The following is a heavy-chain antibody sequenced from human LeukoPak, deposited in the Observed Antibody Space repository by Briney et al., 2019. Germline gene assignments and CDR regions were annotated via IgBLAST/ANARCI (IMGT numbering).Heavy chain of an antibody. D-gene: IGHD3-22*01. Sequence: ASVTVSCKTSGYTFTNYGIIWVRQAPGQGLEWMGWISGYNGYTHYAQNLQGRVTMTTDTSTTTAYMELRSLRSDDTAVYYCARDGRHRYYYDSSGFYGGWFDPWGQGTLVTVS. V-gene: IGHV1-18*01. CDR2: ISGYNGYT. J-gene: IGHJ5*02. CDR3: ARDGRHRYYYDSSGFYGGWFDP. CDR1: GYTFTNYG.